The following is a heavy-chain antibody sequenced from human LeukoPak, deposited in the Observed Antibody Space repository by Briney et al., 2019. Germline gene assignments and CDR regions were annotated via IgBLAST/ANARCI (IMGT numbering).Heavy chain of an antibody. V-gene: IGHV1-69*13. J-gene: IGHJ4*02. CDR1: GGTFSSYA. Sequence: SVKVSCKASGGTFSSYAISWVRQAPGQGLEWMGGIIPIFGTTNYAQKFQGRVTIIADESTSTAYMELSSLRSEDTAVYYCARDYYGSGTYYKPFDYWGQGTLVTVSS. CDR3: ARDYYGSGTYYKPFDY. D-gene: IGHD3-10*01. CDR2: IIPIFGTT.